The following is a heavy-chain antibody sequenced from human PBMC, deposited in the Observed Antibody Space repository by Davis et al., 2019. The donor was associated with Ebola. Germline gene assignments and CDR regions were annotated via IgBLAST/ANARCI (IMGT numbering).Heavy chain of an antibody. CDR3: ARDGSVASIELDY. V-gene: IGHV1-18*04. CDR2: INPHNGNT. J-gene: IGHJ4*02. Sequence: ASVKVSCKASGYTFTNYGITWVRQAPGQGLEWMGWINPHNGNTNYAQNVQGRVTMTTDTSTNTAYMEVRGLRSDDTAVYYCARDGSVASIELDYWGQGTLVTVSS. CDR1: GYTFTNYG. D-gene: IGHD6-19*01.